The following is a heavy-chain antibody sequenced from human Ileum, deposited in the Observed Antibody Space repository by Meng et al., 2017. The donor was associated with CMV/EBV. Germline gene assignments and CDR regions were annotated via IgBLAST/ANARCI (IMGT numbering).Heavy chain of an antibody. Sequence: TCAVSVLSVSRDSWWTWVRQAPGKGLEWIGEVSQDGRTNSNPSLKSRLSMSVDKSKNQFSLNLRYMTAADTASYFCASSSGWWRIDYWGHGTLVTVSS. CDR2: VSQDGRT. J-gene: IGHJ4*01. V-gene: IGHV4-4*01. CDR3: ASSSGWWRIDY. D-gene: IGHD6-19*01. CDR1: VLSVSRDSW.